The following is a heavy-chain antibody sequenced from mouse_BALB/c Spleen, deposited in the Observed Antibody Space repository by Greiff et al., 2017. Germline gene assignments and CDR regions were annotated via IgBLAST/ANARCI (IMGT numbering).Heavy chain of an antibody. Sequence: DVMLVESGGGLVQPGGSRKLSCAASGFTFSSFGMHWVRQAPEKGLEWVAYISSGSSTIYYADTVKGRFTISRDNPKNTLFLQMTSLRSEDTAMYYCARSTYGNYDAMDYWGQGTSVTVSS. CDR2: ISSGSSTI. J-gene: IGHJ4*01. D-gene: IGHD2-10*02. V-gene: IGHV5-17*02. CDR3: ARSTYGNYDAMDY. CDR1: GFTFSSFG.